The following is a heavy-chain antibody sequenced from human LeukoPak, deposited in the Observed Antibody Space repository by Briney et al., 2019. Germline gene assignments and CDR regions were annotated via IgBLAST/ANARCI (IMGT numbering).Heavy chain of an antibody. Sequence: ASVKVSCKASGYSLRNYVLTWVRQVPGQGLEWMGWISGDNRDTDSAEKFQGRLTMTTDTSTSTAYMDLRSLRSDDTGIYYCARLIRAAALIDYWGQGTLVTVSS. CDR2: ISGDNRDT. J-gene: IGHJ4*02. V-gene: IGHV1-18*01. CDR1: GYSLRNYV. CDR3: ARLIRAAALIDY. D-gene: IGHD6-13*01.